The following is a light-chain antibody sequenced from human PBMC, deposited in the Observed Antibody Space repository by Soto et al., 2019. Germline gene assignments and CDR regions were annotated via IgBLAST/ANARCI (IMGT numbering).Light chain of an antibody. CDR1: SSDVGGYNY. Sequence: QSALTQPASVSGSPGQSITISCTGTSSDVGGYNYVSRYQQQPGKAPKLMIYDVTNRPSGVSNRFSGSKSGNTASLTISGLQAEDEADYYCCSYTTSNTRQIVFGTGTKLTVL. CDR3: CSYTTSNTRQIV. J-gene: IGLJ1*01. V-gene: IGLV2-14*01. CDR2: DVT.